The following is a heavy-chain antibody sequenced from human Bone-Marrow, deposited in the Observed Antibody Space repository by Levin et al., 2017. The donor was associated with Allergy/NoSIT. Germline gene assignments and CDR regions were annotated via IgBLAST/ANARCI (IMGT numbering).Heavy chain of an antibody. V-gene: IGHV3-33*01. J-gene: IGHJ5*02. CDR2: IWYDGSNK. Sequence: LSLTCAASGFTFSSYGMHWVRQAPGKGLEWVAVIWYDGSNKYYADSVKGRFTISRDNSKNTLYLQMNSLRAEDTAVYYCARAVSMVRGWWWFDPWGQGTLVTVSS. CDR1: GFTFSSYG. D-gene: IGHD3-10*01. CDR3: ARAVSMVRGWWWFDP.